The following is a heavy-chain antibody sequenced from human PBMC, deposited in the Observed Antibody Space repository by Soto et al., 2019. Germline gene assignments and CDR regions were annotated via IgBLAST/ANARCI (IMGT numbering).Heavy chain of an antibody. CDR1: GFTFSSYS. CDR3: ARDYEYWSGYYKGFDY. D-gene: IGHD3-3*01. J-gene: IGHJ4*02. CDR2: ISSSSSSI. V-gene: IGHV3-48*02. Sequence: EVQLVESGGGLVQPGGSLRLSCAASGFTFSSYSMNWVRQAPGKGLEWVSYISSSSSSIYYADSVKGRFTISRDNAKNSLHLQMNSLRDEDTAVYYCARDYEYWSGYYKGFDYWGQGTLVTVSS.